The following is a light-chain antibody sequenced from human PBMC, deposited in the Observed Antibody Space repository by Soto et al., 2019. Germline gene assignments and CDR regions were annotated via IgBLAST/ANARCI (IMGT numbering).Light chain of an antibody. Sequence: EVLLTQSPGTLSLSPGDRATLSCRASKSVDRYLAWYQQKPGQAPRLVIYDTSSRATGVPARFGGSGSGTDFTLTISSLEPEDFAVYYCQQRLTWYTFGQGTRLEI. CDR3: QQRLTWYT. CDR1: KSVDRY. V-gene: IGKV3-11*01. CDR2: DTS. J-gene: IGKJ2*01.